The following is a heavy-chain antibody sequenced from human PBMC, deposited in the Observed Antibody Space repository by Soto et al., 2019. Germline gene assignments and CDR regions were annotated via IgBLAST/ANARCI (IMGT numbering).Heavy chain of an antibody. CDR3: AREYEVRGVIIPTGLDGMDV. D-gene: IGHD3-10*01. Sequence: QVQLVQSGAEVKKPGSSVKVSCKASGGTFSSYAISWVRQAPGQGLEWMGGIIPIFGTANYAQKFQGRVTITADESTSTAYMELSSLRSEDTAVYYGAREYEVRGVIIPTGLDGMDVWGQGTTVTVSS. V-gene: IGHV1-69*01. J-gene: IGHJ6*02. CDR2: IIPIFGTA. CDR1: GGTFSSYA.